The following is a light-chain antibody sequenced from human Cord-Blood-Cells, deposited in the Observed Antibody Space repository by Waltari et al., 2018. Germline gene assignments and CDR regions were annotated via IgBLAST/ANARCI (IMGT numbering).Light chain of an antibody. J-gene: IGKJ1*01. CDR3: QQRSNWWT. CDR2: DES. V-gene: IGKV3-11*01. Sequence: EIVLTQSPATLSLSPGERATLSCRASQSVSSYLAWYQQKPGQAPRHLIYDESNTATGIPARFSGSGSGTDFTLTISSLEPEDFAVYYCQQRSNWWTFGQGTKVEIK. CDR1: QSVSSY.